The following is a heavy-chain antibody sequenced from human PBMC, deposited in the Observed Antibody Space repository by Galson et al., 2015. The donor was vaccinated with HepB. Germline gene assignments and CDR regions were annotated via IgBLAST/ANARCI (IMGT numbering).Heavy chain of an antibody. V-gene: IGHV4-59*08. CDR1: GGSISSYY. CDR2: IYYSGST. J-gene: IGHJ3*02. Sequence: ETLSLTCTVSGGSISSYYWSWIRQPPGKGLEWIGYIYYSGSTNYNPSLKSRVTISVDTSKNQFSLKLSSVTAADTAVYYCARHLPPIQLFQDAFDIWGQGTMVTVSS. D-gene: IGHD5-18*01. CDR3: ARHLPPIQLFQDAFDI.